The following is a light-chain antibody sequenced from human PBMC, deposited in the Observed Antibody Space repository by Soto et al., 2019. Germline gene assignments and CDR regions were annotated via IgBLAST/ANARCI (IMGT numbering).Light chain of an antibody. V-gene: IGKV1-5*01. CDR1: QSIDSW. CDR2: GAT. Sequence: DIRMTQSPSTLSASVGDRVTIACRASQSIDSWLAWYPQKPGKAPKLLIYGATSLETGVPSRFSASGSGTDFTFTISSLQPEDIATYYCQQYDNLVTFGGGTKVDIK. J-gene: IGKJ4*01. CDR3: QQYDNLVT.